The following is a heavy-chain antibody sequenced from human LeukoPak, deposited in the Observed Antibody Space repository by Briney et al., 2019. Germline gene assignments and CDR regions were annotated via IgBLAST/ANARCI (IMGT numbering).Heavy chain of an antibody. CDR3: SKARIVGPPTPLRF. CDR1: GYNFIDDF. D-gene: IGHD1-26*01. CDR2: ISYDGSNK. J-gene: IGHJ4*02. Sequence: SCKASGYNFIDDFVHWVRQAPGKGLEWVAVISYDGSNKYYADSVKGRFTISRDNSKNTLYLQMNSLRAEDTAVYYCSKARIVGPPTPLRFWGQGTLVTVSS. V-gene: IGHV3-30*18.